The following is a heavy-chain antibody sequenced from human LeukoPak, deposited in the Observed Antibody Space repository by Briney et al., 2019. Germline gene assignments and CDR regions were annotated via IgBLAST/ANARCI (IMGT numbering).Heavy chain of an antibody. Sequence: PSETLSLTCTVSGYSISSGYYWGWIRQHPGKGLEWIGYIYYSGSTYYNPSLKSRVTISVDTSKNQFSLKLSSVTAADTAVYYCARENRWYSSSGRFDYWGQGTLVTVSS. CDR1: GYSISSGYY. J-gene: IGHJ4*02. D-gene: IGHD6-6*01. CDR2: IYYSGST. V-gene: IGHV4-31*03. CDR3: ARENRWYSSSGRFDY.